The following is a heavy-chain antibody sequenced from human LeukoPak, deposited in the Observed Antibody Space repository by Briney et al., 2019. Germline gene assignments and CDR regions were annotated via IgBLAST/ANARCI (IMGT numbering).Heavy chain of an antibody. J-gene: IGHJ4*02. V-gene: IGHV3-21*04. CDR2: ITSSSSYI. CDR3: TRNGYRHPYHFDS. D-gene: IGHD3-16*02. CDR1: GFHCISYS. Sequence: GGDLLLSCSASGFHCISYSMNWVGHAPGAGVEGGSSITSSSSYIYYADSVKGRFTISSDNSKNTLSLQMNNLRAEDTAIYYCTRNGYRHPYHFDSWGQGTLVIASS.